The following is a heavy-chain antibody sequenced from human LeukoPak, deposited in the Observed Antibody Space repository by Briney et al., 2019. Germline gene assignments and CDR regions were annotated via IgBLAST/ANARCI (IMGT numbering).Heavy chain of an antibody. CDR2: IYYGGST. CDR3: ARFPSGWYTADY. J-gene: IGHJ4*02. D-gene: IGHD6-19*01. Sequence: KPSETLSLTCTVSGGSISSSSYYWGWIRQPPGKGLEWIGSIYYGGSTYYNPSLKSRVTISVDTSKNQFSLKLSSVTAADTAVYYCARFPSGWYTADYWGQGTLVTVSS. V-gene: IGHV4-39*01. CDR1: GGSISSSSYY.